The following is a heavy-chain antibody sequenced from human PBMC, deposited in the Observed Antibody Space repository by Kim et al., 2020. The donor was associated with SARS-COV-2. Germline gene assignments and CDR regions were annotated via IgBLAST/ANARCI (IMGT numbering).Heavy chain of an antibody. CDR2: ISAYNGNT. J-gene: IGHJ4*02. CDR3: ARSGEIFFGVVVGIRAGICDY. CDR1: GYTFTSYG. D-gene: IGHD3-3*01. Sequence: ASVKVSCKASGYTFTSYGISWVRQAPGQGLEWMGWISAYNGNTNYAQKLQGRVTMTTDTSTSTAYMELRSLRSDDTAVYYCARSGEIFFGVVVGIRAGICDYWGQGTLVTVSS. V-gene: IGHV1-18*01.